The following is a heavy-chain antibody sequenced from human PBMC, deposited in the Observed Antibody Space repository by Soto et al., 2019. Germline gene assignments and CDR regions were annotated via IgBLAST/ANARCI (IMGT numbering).Heavy chain of an antibody. Sequence: QEQLVESGGGVVQPGNSLRLSCAASGFTFSSYGMHWVRQAPGKGLEWVAVIWYDGSNKYYADSVKGRFTISRDNSKNTLYLQMNSLRAEDTAVYYCARDQQWLVRFYFDFWGQGTLVTVSS. CDR2: IWYDGSNK. D-gene: IGHD6-19*01. V-gene: IGHV3-33*01. CDR3: ARDQQWLVRFYFDF. J-gene: IGHJ4*02. CDR1: GFTFSSYG.